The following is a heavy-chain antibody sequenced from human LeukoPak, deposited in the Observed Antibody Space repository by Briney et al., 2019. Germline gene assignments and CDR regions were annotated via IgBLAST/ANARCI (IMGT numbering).Heavy chain of an antibody. CDR1: GYTFTSYY. V-gene: IGHV1-46*01. CDR3: AKQYSSGWYGLDY. Sequence: GASVKVSCKASGYTFTSYYMHWVRQAPGQGLEWMGIINPSGGSTSYAQKFQGRVTMTRDKSPSTDNMELSGLRSEDTAVYYWAKQYSSGWYGLDYWGQGHLVTVSS. D-gene: IGHD6-19*01. J-gene: IGHJ4*02. CDR2: INPSGGST.